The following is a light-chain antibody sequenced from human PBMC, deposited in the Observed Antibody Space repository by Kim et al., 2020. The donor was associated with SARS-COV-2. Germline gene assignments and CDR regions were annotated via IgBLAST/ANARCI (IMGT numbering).Light chain of an antibody. CDR3: QQYGNLIT. Sequence: LPPGERATLSCRASQSVSSSYLAGYQQKPGQAPRLLIYGASSRATGIQDRFSGSGSGTDFTLTISRLEPEDSAVYYCQQYGNLITFGQGTRLEIK. CDR2: GAS. J-gene: IGKJ5*01. V-gene: IGKV3-20*01. CDR1: QSVSSSY.